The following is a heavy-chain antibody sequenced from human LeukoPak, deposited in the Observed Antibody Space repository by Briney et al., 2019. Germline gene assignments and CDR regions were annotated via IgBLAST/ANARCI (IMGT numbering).Heavy chain of an antibody. Sequence: PSETLSLTCTVSGGSINNYNYYWGWIRQPPGKGLEWIGSIYYSGSTYHNPSLKSRVTISVDTSKNQFSLKLSSVTAADTAVYYCARGMAHFDYWGQGTLVTVSS. V-gene: IGHV4-39*07. J-gene: IGHJ4*02. CDR1: GGSINNYNYY. D-gene: IGHD5-24*01. CDR2: IYYSGST. CDR3: ARGMAHFDY.